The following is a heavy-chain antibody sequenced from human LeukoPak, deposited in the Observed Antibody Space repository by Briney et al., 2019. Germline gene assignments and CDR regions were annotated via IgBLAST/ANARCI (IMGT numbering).Heavy chain of an antibody. D-gene: IGHD1-26*01. Sequence: ASVKVSCKASGYTFTSYGISGVRQAPGQGLEWMGWISAYNGNTNYAQKLQGRVTMTTDTSTSTAYMELRSLRSDDTAVYYCARVLVGATFMTNHEIDYWGQGTLVTVSS. J-gene: IGHJ4*02. CDR2: ISAYNGNT. CDR3: ARVLVGATFMTNHEIDY. CDR1: GYTFTSYG. V-gene: IGHV1-18*01.